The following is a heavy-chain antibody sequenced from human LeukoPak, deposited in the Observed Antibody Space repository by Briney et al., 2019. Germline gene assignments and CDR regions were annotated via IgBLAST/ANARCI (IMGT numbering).Heavy chain of an antibody. Sequence: SQTLSLTCAISGDSVSSNTAAWNWNRQSPWRGLEWLGRTYYRSKWINDYAVSVKSRITINPDTSKNQFSLQLSSVTPDDTGVYYCASGTAFDYWGQGTLVTVSS. J-gene: IGHJ4*02. CDR2: TYYRSKWIN. CDR3: ASGTAFDY. CDR1: GDSVSSNTAA. V-gene: IGHV6-1*01. D-gene: IGHD1-26*01.